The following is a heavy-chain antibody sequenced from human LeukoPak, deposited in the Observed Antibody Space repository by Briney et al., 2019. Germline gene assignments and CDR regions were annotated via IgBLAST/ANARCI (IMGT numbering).Heavy chain of an antibody. V-gene: IGHV3-23*01. Sequence: PGGSLRLSCAASGFTFSSYAMSWVRQAPGKGLEWVSAISGSGGSTYYADSVKGRFTISRDNSKNTLYLQMNSLRVEDTAVYYCAKDMVRAPSYHFYYMDVWGEGTTVTVSS. CDR3: AKDMVRAPSYHFYYMDV. CDR1: GFTFSSYA. D-gene: IGHD3-10*01. J-gene: IGHJ6*03. CDR2: ISGSGGST.